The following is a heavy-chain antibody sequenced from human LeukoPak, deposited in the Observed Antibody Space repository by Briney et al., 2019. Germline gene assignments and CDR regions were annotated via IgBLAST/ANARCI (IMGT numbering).Heavy chain of an antibody. CDR1: GYSFTNYW. CDR2: IYPVASDT. V-gene: IGHV5-51*01. D-gene: IGHD4-23*01. J-gene: IGHJ4*02. CDR3: ARPRAGGTGLSSFDY. Sequence: GVSLQISCKISGYSFTNYWIGWVRQMPGKGLEWMGIIYPVASDTRYSPSFQGQVTISADKSISTAYLQWSSLKASDTAIYYCARPRAGGTGLSSFDYWGQGTLVTVSS.